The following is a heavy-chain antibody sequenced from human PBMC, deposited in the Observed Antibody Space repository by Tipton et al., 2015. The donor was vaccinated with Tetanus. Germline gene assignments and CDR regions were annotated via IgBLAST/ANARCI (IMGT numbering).Heavy chain of an antibody. V-gene: IGHV1-46*01. CDR3: GRYYAPWYGMDV. Sequence: QLVQSGPEVKKPGASVKVSCKASGYTFTSYYMHWVRQAPGQGLEWMGIINPSGGSTSYAQKFQGRVTMTRDTSTSTVYMELSSLRSEDTAVYCCGRYYAPWYGMDVWGQGTTVAVSS. D-gene: IGHD2/OR15-2a*01. CDR2: INPSGGST. CDR1: GYTFTSYY. J-gene: IGHJ6*02.